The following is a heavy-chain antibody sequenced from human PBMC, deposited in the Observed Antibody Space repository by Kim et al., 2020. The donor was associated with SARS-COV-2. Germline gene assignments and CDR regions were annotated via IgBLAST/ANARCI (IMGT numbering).Heavy chain of an antibody. J-gene: IGHJ5*02. CDR1: GYTFTNYI. CDR3: ARGKALDP. V-gene: IGHV1-3*01. Sequence: ASVKVSCKASGYTFTNYIMHWVRQATGQRLEWMAWINAGNGNTKYSQKFQGRVTITRDTSASTAYMELSSLRSEDTAVYYCARGKALDPWGQGTLVTVSS. D-gene: IGHD6-13*01. CDR2: INAGNGNT.